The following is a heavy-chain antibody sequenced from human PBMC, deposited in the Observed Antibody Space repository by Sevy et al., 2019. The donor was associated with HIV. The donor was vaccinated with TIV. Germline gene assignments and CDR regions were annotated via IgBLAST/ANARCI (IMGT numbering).Heavy chain of an antibody. J-gene: IGHJ3*02. Sequence: GGSLRLSCVASGFTFGTYGMDWVRQAPGKGLEWVAVIWYDGNNKYYGDSVKGRFTISRDNSKNTLYLQMNSLRAEDTALYYCAKDRIWELGDAFDIWGQGTMVTVSS. V-gene: IGHV3-33*06. CDR1: GFTFGTYG. CDR2: IWYDGNNK. CDR3: AKDRIWELGDAFDI. D-gene: IGHD1-26*01.